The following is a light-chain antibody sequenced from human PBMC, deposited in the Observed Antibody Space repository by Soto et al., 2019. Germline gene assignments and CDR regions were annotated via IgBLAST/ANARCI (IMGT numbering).Light chain of an antibody. CDR3: QHYTTYSGT. CDR1: QSISTW. CDR2: WAS. V-gene: IGKV1-5*03. Sequence: DIHMPQSPATLSASVGDRVTITCRASQSISTWLAWYQQKPGKAPKLLIYWASSLESGVPSRFSGSGSGTEFTLTISSLQPDDFATYYCQHYTTYSGTFGPGTKVDIK. J-gene: IGKJ3*01.